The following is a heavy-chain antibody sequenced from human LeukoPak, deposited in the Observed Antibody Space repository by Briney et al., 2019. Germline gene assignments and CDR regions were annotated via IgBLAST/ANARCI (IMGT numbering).Heavy chain of an antibody. CDR2: IYYSGST. Sequence: PSETLSLTCSVSGGSISSYYWSWIRQPPGKGREWIGYIYYSGSTNYNPSLKSRVTISVDTTKNQFSLKLSSVTAADTAVYYCARDGLSLPPRRFGMDVWGQGTTVIVSS. CDR1: GGSISSYY. J-gene: IGHJ6*02. D-gene: IGHD3-22*01. V-gene: IGHV4-59*01. CDR3: ARDGLSLPPRRFGMDV.